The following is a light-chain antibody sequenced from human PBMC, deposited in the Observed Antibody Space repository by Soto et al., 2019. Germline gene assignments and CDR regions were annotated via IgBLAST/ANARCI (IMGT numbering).Light chain of an antibody. Sequence: EIVMTQSPATLSVSPGERATLSCWASQSVSSNLAWYQQKPGQAPRLLIYGASTRATGIPARFSGSGSGTEFTLTMSSLQSEDFAVYYCQQYNKWPRTFGQGTKVDI. CDR2: GAS. CDR1: QSVSSN. V-gene: IGKV3-15*01. J-gene: IGKJ1*01. CDR3: QQYNKWPRT.